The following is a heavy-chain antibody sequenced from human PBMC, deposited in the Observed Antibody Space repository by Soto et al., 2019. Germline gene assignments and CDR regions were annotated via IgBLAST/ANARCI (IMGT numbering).Heavy chain of an antibody. CDR2: IYYSGSI. CDR3: ARDIPTRTNVLRYFDPA. J-gene: IGHJ5*02. CDR1: GGSISSGDYY. D-gene: IGHD3-9*01. V-gene: IGHV4-30-4*01. Sequence: QVQLQESGPGLEKPSQTLSLACTVSGGSISSGDYYWSWIRQPPGKGLEWIGSIYYSGSIYYNPSLKXRXTXSXXTSKNQISLKLSSVTAADTAVYYFARDIPTRTNVLRYFDPACGQGTLVTVSS.